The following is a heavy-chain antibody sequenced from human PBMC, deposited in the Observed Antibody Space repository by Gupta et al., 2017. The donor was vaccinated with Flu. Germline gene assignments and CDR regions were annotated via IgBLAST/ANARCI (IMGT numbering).Heavy chain of an antibody. Sequence: QVQLVESGGGVVQHGRSLRLSCAASGFTFSSYGMHWFREAQGKGVEWVAVIWYDGSNKYYADSVRGRFTISRDNSKNTLYLQMNSLRAEDTAVYYCARGKPYSSSSVGFDYWGQGTLVTVSS. V-gene: IGHV3-33*01. CDR2: IWYDGSNK. D-gene: IGHD6-6*01. CDR1: GFTFSSYG. J-gene: IGHJ4*02. CDR3: ARGKPYSSSSVGFDY.